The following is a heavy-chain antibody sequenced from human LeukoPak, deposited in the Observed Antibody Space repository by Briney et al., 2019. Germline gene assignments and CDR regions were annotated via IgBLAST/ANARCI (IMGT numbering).Heavy chain of an antibody. CDR2: MNPNSGNT. J-gene: IGHJ6*03. CDR1: GYTFTSYD. D-gene: IGHD3-10*01. Sequence: ASVKVSCKASGYTFTSYDISWVRQATGQGLEWMGWMNPNSGNTGYAQKFQGRVTMTRSTSISTAYMELSSLRSEDTAVYYCARGRSGLYYYYYYMDVWGKGTTVTVSS. V-gene: IGHV1-8*01. CDR3: ARGRSGLYYYYYYMDV.